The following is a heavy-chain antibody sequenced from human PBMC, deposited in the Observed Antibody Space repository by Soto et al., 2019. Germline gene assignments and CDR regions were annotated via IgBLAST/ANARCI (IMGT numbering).Heavy chain of an antibody. CDR1: GFTFSSYW. CDR2: INSDGSST. D-gene: IGHD6-13*01. CDR3: ARAKGIAAAGTGFDP. J-gene: IGHJ5*02. Sequence: GGSLRLSCAASGFTFSSYWMHWVRQSPGKGLVWVSRINSDGSSTSYADSVKGRFTISRDNAKNTLYLQMNSLRAKDTAVYYCARAKGIAAAGTGFDPWGQGTLVTVSS. V-gene: IGHV3-74*01.